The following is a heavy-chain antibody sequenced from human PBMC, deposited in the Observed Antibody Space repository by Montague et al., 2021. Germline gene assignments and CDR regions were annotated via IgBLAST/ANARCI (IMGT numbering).Heavy chain of an antibody. V-gene: IGHV4-59*05. Sequence: SETLSLTCAVSGDFISSYTWWSWVRQPPGKGLGWIGSIYYSGSTYYNPSLKSRLTISVDTSKNQFSLKLSSVTAADTAVYYGVVTPSLYYHGMDVWGQGTTVTVSS. D-gene: IGHD4-23*01. CDR2: IYYSGST. CDR1: GDFISSYTW. J-gene: IGHJ6*02. CDR3: VVTPSLYYHGMDV.